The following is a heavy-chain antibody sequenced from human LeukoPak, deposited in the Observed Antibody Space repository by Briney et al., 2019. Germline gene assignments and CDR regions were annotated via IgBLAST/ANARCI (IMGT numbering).Heavy chain of an antibody. CDR2: IYHSGST. Sequence: SETLSLTCAVSGYSISSGYYWGWIRQPPGKGLEWIGSIYHSGSTYYNPSLKSRVTISVDTSKNQFSLQLSSVTAADTAVYYCAGRICSSTSCYTGQFDYWGQGTLVTVSS. CDR1: GYSISSGYY. CDR3: AGRICSSTSCYTGQFDY. J-gene: IGHJ4*02. D-gene: IGHD2-2*02. V-gene: IGHV4-38-2*01.